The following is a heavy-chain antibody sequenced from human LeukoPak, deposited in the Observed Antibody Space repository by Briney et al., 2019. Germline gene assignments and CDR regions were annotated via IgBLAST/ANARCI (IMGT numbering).Heavy chain of an antibody. Sequence: SETLSLTCTVSGGSISSYYWSWTRQPPGKGLEWIGYIYYSGSTNYNPSLKSRVTISVDTSKNQFSLKLSSVTAADTAVYYCARASPRWFDPWGQGTLVTVSS. V-gene: IGHV4-59*01. CDR1: GGSISSYY. CDR3: ARASPRWFDP. CDR2: IYYSGST. J-gene: IGHJ5*02.